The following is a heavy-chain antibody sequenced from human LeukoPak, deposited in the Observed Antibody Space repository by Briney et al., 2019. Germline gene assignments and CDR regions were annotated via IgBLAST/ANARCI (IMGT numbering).Heavy chain of an antibody. CDR2: INHSGST. D-gene: IGHD6-6*01. Sequence: SETLSLTCAVYGGSFSGYYWSWIRQPPGKGLEWIGEINHSGSTNYNPSLKSRVTISVDTSKNQFSLKLSSVTAADTAVYYCARGLYGSSSTQFDYWGQGTLVTVSS. CDR1: GGSFSGYY. J-gene: IGHJ4*02. V-gene: IGHV4-34*01. CDR3: ARGLYGSSSTQFDY.